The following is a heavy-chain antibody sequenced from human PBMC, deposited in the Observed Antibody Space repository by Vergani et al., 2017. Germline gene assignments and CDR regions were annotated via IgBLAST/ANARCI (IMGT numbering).Heavy chain of an antibody. CDR3: ARLGYYGSGSYVWFDP. CDR2: IYPSGST. V-gene: IGHV4-38-2*01. J-gene: IGHJ5*02. D-gene: IGHD3-10*01. Sequence: QVQLQESGPGLVKPSETLSLTCAVSGYSISSGYYWGWIRPPPGKGLEWIGSIYPSGSTYSNRSLKSRVTISVDTSKNQFSLKLSSVTAADTAVYYGARLGYYGSGSYVWFDPWGQGTLVTVSS. CDR1: GYSISSGYY.